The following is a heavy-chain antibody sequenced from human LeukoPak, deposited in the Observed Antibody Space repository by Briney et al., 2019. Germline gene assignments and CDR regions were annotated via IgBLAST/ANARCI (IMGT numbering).Heavy chain of an antibody. CDR2: ISSSSSCI. V-gene: IGHV3-21*04. CDR3: ARGFTTSMGY. CDR1: GFTFSSYW. Sequence: PGGSLRLSCAASGFTFSSYWMSWVRQAPGKGLEWVSSISSSSSCIYYADSVKGRFTISRDNAKNSLYLQMNSLRAEDTALYHCARGFTTSMGYWGQGTLVTVSS. D-gene: IGHD1-26*01. J-gene: IGHJ4*02.